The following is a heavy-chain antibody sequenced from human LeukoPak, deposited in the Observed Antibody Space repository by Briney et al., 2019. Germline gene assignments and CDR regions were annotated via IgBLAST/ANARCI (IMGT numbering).Heavy chain of an antibody. CDR2: ISGRNGNT. CDR3: ARGAQAVAGTIWFDP. D-gene: IGHD6-19*01. Sequence: GGSLRLSCAASGFTFSTIAMTWVRQAPGKGLEWVSAISGRNGNTYYADSVKGRFTISRDNSKNTLYLQMDSLRADDTALYYCARGAQAVAGTIWFDPWGQGTLVTVSS. V-gene: IGHV3-23*01. CDR1: GFTFSTIA. J-gene: IGHJ5*02.